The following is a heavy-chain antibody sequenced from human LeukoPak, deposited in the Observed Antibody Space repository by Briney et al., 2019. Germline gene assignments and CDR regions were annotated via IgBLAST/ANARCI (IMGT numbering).Heavy chain of an antibody. D-gene: IGHD3-10*01. Sequence: SGTLSLTCTVSGGSISSYYWSWIRQPPGKGLEWIGYIYYSGSTNYNPSLKSRVTISVDTSKNQFSLKLSSVTAADTAVYYCARVRWFGEFYDAFAIWGQGTMVTVSS. CDR2: IYYSGST. V-gene: IGHV4-59*01. J-gene: IGHJ3*02. CDR1: GGSISSYY. CDR3: ARVRWFGEFYDAFAI.